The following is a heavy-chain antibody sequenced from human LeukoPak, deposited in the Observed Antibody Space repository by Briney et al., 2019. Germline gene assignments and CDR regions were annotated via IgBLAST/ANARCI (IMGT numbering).Heavy chain of an antibody. CDR2: VSWDGDTT. CDR1: GFTFDDYI. V-gene: IGHV3-43*01. CDR3: AKARGLIGGAFDI. Sequence: GGSLRLSCAASGFTFDDYIMHWVRQASGKGLEWVSLVSWDGDTTYYADSVKGRFTISRDNSKNSLYLQMNSLRTEDTALYYCAKARGLIGGAFDIWGRGTMVTVSS. D-gene: IGHD3-22*01. J-gene: IGHJ3*02.